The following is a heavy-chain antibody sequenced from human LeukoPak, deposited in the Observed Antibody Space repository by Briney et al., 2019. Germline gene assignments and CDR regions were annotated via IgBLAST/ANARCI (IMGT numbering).Heavy chain of an antibody. J-gene: IGHJ6*02. V-gene: IGHV4-39*01. Sequence: SETLSLTCTVSGGSISSSSYYWGWIRQPPGKGLEWIGSIYYSGSTYYNPSLKSRVTISVDTSKNQFSLKLSSVTAADTAVYYCAVNTVTHHYGMDVWGQGTTVTVSS. D-gene: IGHD4-17*01. CDR2: IYYSGST. CDR1: GGSISSSSYY. CDR3: AVNTVTHHYGMDV.